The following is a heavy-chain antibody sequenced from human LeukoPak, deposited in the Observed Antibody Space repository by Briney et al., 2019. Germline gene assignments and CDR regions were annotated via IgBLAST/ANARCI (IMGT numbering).Heavy chain of an antibody. Sequence: PGGSLRLSCAASGFTFSSYSMNWVRQAPGKGLEWVSSISSSSSYIYYADSVKGRFTISRDNAKNSLYLQMNSLRAEDTAVYYCARDPLPGPFPGGRGFDFDYWGQGTLVTVSS. D-gene: IGHD3-10*01. CDR3: ARDPLPGPFPGGRGFDFDY. CDR2: ISSSSSYI. J-gene: IGHJ4*02. V-gene: IGHV3-21*01. CDR1: GFTFSSYS.